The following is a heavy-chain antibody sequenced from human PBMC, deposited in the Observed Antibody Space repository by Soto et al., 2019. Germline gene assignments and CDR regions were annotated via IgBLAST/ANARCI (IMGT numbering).Heavy chain of an antibody. CDR2: INPSGGST. Sequence: ASVKVSCKASGYTFTSYYMHWVRQAPGQGLEWMGIINPSGGSTSYAQKFQGRVTMTRDTSTSTVYMELSSLRSEDTAVYYCASGWTRDSSSSSPEYFQHWGQGTLVTVSS. J-gene: IGHJ1*01. D-gene: IGHD6-6*01. CDR3: ASGWTRDSSSSSPEYFQH. V-gene: IGHV1-46*03. CDR1: GYTFTSYY.